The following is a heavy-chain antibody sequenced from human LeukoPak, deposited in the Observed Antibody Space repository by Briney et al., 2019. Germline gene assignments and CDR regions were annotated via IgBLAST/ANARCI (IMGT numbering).Heavy chain of an antibody. CDR1: GFSVSDHY. Sequence: QSGGSLRLSCAASGFSVSDHYMDWVRQAPGKGLEWVGRTTKKADSYTTEYAASVKGRFSISRDDSRNSLYLQMNSLKTEDTALYYCTRRYCSSTSCAGYSDYWGQGTLVTVSS. D-gene: IGHD2-2*01. CDR3: TRRYCSSTSCAGYSDY. J-gene: IGHJ4*02. V-gene: IGHV3-72*01. CDR2: TTKKADSYTT.